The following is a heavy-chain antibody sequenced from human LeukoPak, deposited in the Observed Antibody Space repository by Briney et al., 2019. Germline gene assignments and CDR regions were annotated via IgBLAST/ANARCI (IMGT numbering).Heavy chain of an antibody. CDR3: ARELPAYGGYDGSGYLVY. CDR2: ISSSGSII. Sequence: PGGSLRLSCAASGFTFSSYEMNWVRQAPGKGLERVSYISSSGSIIYYVDSVKGRFTISRDNAKNSLYLQMNSLRAEDTAVYYCARELPAYGGYDGSGYLVYWGQGTLVTVSS. J-gene: IGHJ4*02. D-gene: IGHD3-22*01. CDR1: GFTFSSYE. V-gene: IGHV3-48*03.